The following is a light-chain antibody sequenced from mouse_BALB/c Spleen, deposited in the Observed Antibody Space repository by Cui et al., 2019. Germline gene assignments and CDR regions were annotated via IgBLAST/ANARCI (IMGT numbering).Light chain of an antibody. J-gene: IGKJ5*01. V-gene: IGKV10-94*01. Sequence: DIQMTQTTSSLSASLGDRVTINCSASQGIYNYLNWYQQKPDGTVKLLIYYTSSLHSGVPSRFSGSGSGTDYSLTISNRDPEDIATYYCQQYSKLPSTFGTGTKLELK. CDR1: QGIYNY. CDR3: QQYSKLPST. CDR2: YTS.